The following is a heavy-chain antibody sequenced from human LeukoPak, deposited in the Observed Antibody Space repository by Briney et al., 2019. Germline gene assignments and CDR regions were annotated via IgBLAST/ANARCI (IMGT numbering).Heavy chain of an antibody. D-gene: IGHD6-19*01. J-gene: IGHJ4*02. CDR2: IYPGDSDP. Sequence: GESLKISCKGSGYSFTSYWIGWVRQMPGKGLEWMGIIYPGDSDPRYSPSFKGRVTISADTSISTTYLQWSSLKASDSAMYYCVRDADSSGWDYWGQGTLLTVSS. CDR1: GYSFTSYW. CDR3: VRDADSSGWDY. V-gene: IGHV5-51*01.